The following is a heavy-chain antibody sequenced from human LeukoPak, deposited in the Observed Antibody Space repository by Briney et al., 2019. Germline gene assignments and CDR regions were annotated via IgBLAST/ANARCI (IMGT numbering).Heavy chain of an antibody. CDR2: IKSKTDGGTT. J-gene: IGHJ3*02. V-gene: IGHV3-15*01. Sequence: GGSLRLSCAASGFTFSNAWMSWVRQAPGKGLEWVGRIKSKTDGGTTDYAAPVKGRFTISRDDSKNTLYLQMNSLKTEDTAVYYCTTDVGYCSSTSCPPPPDDAFDIWGQGTMVTVSS. D-gene: IGHD2-2*01. CDR1: GFTFSNAW. CDR3: TTDVGYCSSTSCPPPPDDAFDI.